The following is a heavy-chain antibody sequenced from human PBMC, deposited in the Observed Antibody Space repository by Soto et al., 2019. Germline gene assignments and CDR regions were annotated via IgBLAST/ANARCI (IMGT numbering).Heavy chain of an antibody. V-gene: IGHV5-51*01. Sequence: GESLKISCKGSGYRFTTYYIGWVRHMPEKGLEWMGIIYPGDSETIYSPSFQGQATISADKAINTAYLQWSSLKASDAAIYYCARHESLRWYYYGMDVWCRGTTVTVSS. CDR2: IYPGDSET. D-gene: IGHD1-26*01. CDR3: ARHESLRWYYYGMDV. J-gene: IGHJ6*02. CDR1: GYRFTTYY.